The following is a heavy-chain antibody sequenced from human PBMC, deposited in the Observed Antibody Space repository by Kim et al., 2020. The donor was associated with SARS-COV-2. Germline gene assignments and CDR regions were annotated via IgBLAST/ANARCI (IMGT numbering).Heavy chain of an antibody. CDR3: ARCGGWVEDIVVVVAGNWFDP. Sequence: SETLSLTCAVSGGSISSSNWWSWVRQPPGKGLEWIGEIYHSGSTNYNPSLKSRVTISVDKSKNQFSLKLSSVTAADTAVYYCARCGGWVEDIVVVVAGNWFDPWGQGTLVTVSS. V-gene: IGHV4-4*02. CDR2: IYHSGST. D-gene: IGHD2-15*01. CDR1: GGSISSSNW. J-gene: IGHJ5*02.